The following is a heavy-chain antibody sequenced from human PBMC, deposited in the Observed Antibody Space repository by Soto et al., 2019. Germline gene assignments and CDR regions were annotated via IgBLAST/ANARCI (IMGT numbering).Heavy chain of an antibody. D-gene: IGHD3-3*01. CDR2: IKQDGSEK. CDR1: GFTFSSYW. Sequence: GGSLRLSCAASGFTFSSYWMSWVRQAPGKGLEWVANIKQDGSEKYYVDSVKGRFTISRDNAKNSLYLQMNSLRAEDTAVYYCARGYYYFWCGYRRDWFDSWGQGTLVTVSS. J-gene: IGHJ5*01. CDR3: ARGYYYFWCGYRRDWFDS. V-gene: IGHV3-7*05.